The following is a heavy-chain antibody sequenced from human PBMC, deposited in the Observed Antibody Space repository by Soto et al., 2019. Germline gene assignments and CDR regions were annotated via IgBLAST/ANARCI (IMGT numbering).Heavy chain of an antibody. J-gene: IGHJ4*02. Sequence: GGSLRLSCVASGFTFSGHWMSWVRQAPGKGLEWVANIKQDEGEKYYVDSVKGRFTISRDNAKNSLYLQMNSLTTEDSAVYYCARDAVKNLAWLKCFFDCWGRGTLVTVSS. CDR1: GFTFSGHW. CDR2: IKQDEGEK. V-gene: IGHV3-7*01. D-gene: IGHD3-3*01. CDR3: ARDAVKNLAWLKCFFDC.